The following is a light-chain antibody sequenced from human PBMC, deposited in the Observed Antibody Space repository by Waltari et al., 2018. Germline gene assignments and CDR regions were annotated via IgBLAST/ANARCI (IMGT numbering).Light chain of an antibody. Sequence: EIVLTQSPGTLSLSPGERPTLSCRASQSVSSSYLAWYQQKPGQAPRLLIYGASSRATGIPDRFSGSGSGTDFTLTISRLEPEDFAVYYCQQYGSSPSITFGQGTRLEIK. CDR2: GAS. J-gene: IGKJ5*01. CDR1: QSVSSSY. CDR3: QQYGSSPSIT. V-gene: IGKV3-20*01.